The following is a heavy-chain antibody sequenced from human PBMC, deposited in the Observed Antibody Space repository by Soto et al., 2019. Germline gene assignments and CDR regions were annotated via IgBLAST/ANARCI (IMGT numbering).Heavy chain of an antibody. Sequence: EVQLVESGGGLVQPGGSLRLSCAASGFSFSSYWMHWVRQDPGKGLVWVSRIKTDGSIISYADSVKGRFTVSRDNAENTLYLQMNSLRADDTAVYYCARVGQGAWYFDLWARGTLVTVSS. J-gene: IGHJ2*01. CDR1: GFSFSSYW. D-gene: IGHD1-26*01. CDR2: IKTDGSII. V-gene: IGHV3-74*02. CDR3: ARVGQGAWYFDL.